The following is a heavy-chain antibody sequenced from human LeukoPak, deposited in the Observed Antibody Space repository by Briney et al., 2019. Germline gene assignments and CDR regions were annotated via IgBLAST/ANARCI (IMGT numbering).Heavy chain of an antibody. CDR2: IKQDGSEK. J-gene: IGHJ6*03. CDR1: GFTFSSYW. V-gene: IGHV3-7*01. CDR3: ARDSPPGTLDYYYYYMDV. Sequence: GGSLGLSXAASGFTFSSYWMSWVRQAPGKGMEWVANIKQDGSEKYYVDSVKGRFTISRDNAKNSLYLQMNSLRAEDTAVYYCARDSPPGTLDYYYYYMDVWGKGTTVTVSS.